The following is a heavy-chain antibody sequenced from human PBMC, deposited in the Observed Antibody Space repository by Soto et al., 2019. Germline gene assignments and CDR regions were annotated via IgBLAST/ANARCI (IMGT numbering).Heavy chain of an antibody. V-gene: IGHV4-30-2*01. CDR3: APSDYYGPGPFDP. Sequence: SETLSLTCAFSGGSISSGGYSWSWIRQPPGKGLEGIGYIYHSGSIYYNPSLKSRVTISVDRSKNQFSLKLSSVTAEDTAVYYCAPSDYYGPGPFDPWGQGTLVTVSS. CDR2: IYHSGSI. CDR1: GGSISSGGYS. D-gene: IGHD3-10*01. J-gene: IGHJ5*02.